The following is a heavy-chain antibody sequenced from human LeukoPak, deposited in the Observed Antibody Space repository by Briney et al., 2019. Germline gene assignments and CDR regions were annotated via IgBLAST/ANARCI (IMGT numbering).Heavy chain of an antibody. D-gene: IGHD3-16*01. CDR3: ARDLPITTPDAFDI. V-gene: IGHV3-21*01. CDR2: ISSSSSYI. Sequence: GGSLRLSCAASGFTFSSYSMNWVRQAPGKGLEWVSSISSSSSYIYYADSVKGRFTISRDNAKNSLYLQMSSLRAEDTAVYYCARDLPITTPDAFDIWGQGTMVTVSS. J-gene: IGHJ3*02. CDR1: GFTFSSYS.